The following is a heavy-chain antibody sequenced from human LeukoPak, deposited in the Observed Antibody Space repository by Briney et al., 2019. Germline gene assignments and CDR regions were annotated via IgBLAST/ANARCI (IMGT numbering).Heavy chain of an antibody. V-gene: IGHV4-39*01. Sequence: SETLSLTCTVSGGSISSSSYYWGWIRQPPGKGLEWIGSIYYSGSTYYNLSLKSRVTISVDTSKNQFSLKLSSVTAADTAVYYCARQFVVEPAAAIGGAFDIWGQGTMVTVSS. D-gene: IGHD2-2*01. CDR1: GGSISSSSYY. CDR3: ARQFVVEPAAAIGGAFDI. J-gene: IGHJ3*02. CDR2: IYYSGST.